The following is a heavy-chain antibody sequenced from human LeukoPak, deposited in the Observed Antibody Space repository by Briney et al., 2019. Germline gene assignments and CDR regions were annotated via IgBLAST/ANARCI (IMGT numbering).Heavy chain of an antibody. CDR2: INPNSGGT. D-gene: IGHD3-3*01. V-gene: IGHV1-2*02. CDR1: GYTFTGYY. J-gene: IGHJ4*02. CDR3: ARDFSFWDNGDYFDY. Sequence: ASVKVSCKASGYTFTGYYMHWVRQAPGQGLEWMGWINPNSGGTNYAQKFQGRVTMTRDTSISTAYMELSRLRSDDTAVYYCARDFSFWDNGDYFDYWGQGTLVTVSS.